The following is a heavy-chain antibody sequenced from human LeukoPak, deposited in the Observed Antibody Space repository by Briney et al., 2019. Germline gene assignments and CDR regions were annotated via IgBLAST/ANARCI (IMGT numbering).Heavy chain of an antibody. CDR3: ARDVRRSYYDSSDAFDI. V-gene: IGHV3-7*01. CDR1: GFTFSSYW. D-gene: IGHD3-22*01. CDR2: IKQDGSEK. Sequence: GGSLRLSCAASGFTFSSYWMSWVRQAPGKGLEWVANIKQDGSEKYYVDSVKGRFTISRDNAKNSLYLQMNSLRAEDTAVYYCARDVRRSYYDSSDAFDIWGQGTMVTVSS. J-gene: IGHJ3*02.